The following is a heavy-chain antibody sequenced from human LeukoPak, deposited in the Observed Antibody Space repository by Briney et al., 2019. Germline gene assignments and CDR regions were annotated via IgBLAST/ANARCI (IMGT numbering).Heavy chain of an antibody. J-gene: IGHJ4*02. CDR3: ARANIAVAGTVPLNY. Sequence: GGSLRLSCAASGFTFSSYWMSWVRQALGKGLEWVANIKQDGSEKYYVDSVKGRFTISRDNAKNSLYLQMNSLRAGDTAMYYCARANIAVAGTVPLNYWGQGTLVTVSS. V-gene: IGHV3-7*01. CDR2: IKQDGSEK. CDR1: GFTFSSYW. D-gene: IGHD6-19*01.